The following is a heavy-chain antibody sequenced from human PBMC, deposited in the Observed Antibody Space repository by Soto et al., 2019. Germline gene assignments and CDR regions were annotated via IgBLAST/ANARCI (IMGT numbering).Heavy chain of an antibody. D-gene: IGHD6-13*01. Sequence: QVQLQQWGAGLLKPSETLSLTCAVYGGSFSGYYWSWIRQPPGKGLEWIGEINHSGSTNYNPSLNSRVTISVDTSKNQFSLKLSYVTAADTAVYYCARGRRGIAAVRYFDLWGRGTLVTVSS. V-gene: IGHV4-34*01. CDR1: GGSFSGYY. CDR2: INHSGST. J-gene: IGHJ2*01. CDR3: ARGRRGIAAVRYFDL.